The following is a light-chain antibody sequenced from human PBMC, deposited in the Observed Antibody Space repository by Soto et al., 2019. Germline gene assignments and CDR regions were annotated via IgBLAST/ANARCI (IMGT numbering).Light chain of an antibody. Sequence: DIQMTQSPSTLSASVGDRVTITCRASQSINSWLTWYQQKPGKAPKLLIYKASNLNTGVPSRFSGGGSGTEFTLTISGLQPDDFATYYCQQYADYTTFGQGTKVEIK. CDR1: QSINSW. V-gene: IGKV1-5*03. CDR2: KAS. CDR3: QQYADYTT. J-gene: IGKJ1*01.